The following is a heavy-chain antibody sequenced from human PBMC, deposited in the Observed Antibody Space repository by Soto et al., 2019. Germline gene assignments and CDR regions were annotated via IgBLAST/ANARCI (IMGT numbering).Heavy chain of an antibody. CDR1: GGSISSGAYY. Sequence: QVQLQESGPGLVKPSQTLSLTCTVSGGSISSGAYYWSWIRQHPGKGLEWIGYIYYSGSTYYNPYLKRRGTISVDTSKNQFSLKLSSVTAADTAVYYCALYDSSGSRGFQHWGQGTLVTVSS. D-gene: IGHD3-22*01. V-gene: IGHV4-31*03. CDR2: IYYSGST. CDR3: ALYDSSGSRGFQH. J-gene: IGHJ1*01.